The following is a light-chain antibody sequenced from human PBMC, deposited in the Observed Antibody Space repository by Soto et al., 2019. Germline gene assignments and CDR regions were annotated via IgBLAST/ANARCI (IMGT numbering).Light chain of an antibody. J-gene: IGKJ4*01. Sequence: EIVLTQSPGTLSLSPGERVTLSCRTSQSISNNHLAWYQQKPGQAPRLLIHGTSNRATGIPDRFSGSGSGTDFTLTFSRLEPEDLAVYYCEYYGNTIIFGGGTKVDIK. CDR1: QSISNNH. CDR2: GTS. CDR3: EYYGNTII. V-gene: IGKV3-20*01.